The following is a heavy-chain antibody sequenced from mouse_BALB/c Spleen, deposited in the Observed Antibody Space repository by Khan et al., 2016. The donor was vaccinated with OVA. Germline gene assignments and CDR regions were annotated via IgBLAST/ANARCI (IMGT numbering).Heavy chain of an antibody. CDR1: GYTFTSYW. CDR3: KRWRYRFSY. Sequence: LQQPGSELVRPGASVKLSCKASGYTFTSYWMHWVKQRPGQGLEWIGDIYPGSGSTNYDEKFKSKATLTVDTSSSTAYMQLSSLTSEDSAVYYCKRWRYRFSYLGQGTLVTV. D-gene: IGHD2-14*01. CDR2: IYPGSGST. J-gene: IGHJ3*01. V-gene: IGHV1S22*01.